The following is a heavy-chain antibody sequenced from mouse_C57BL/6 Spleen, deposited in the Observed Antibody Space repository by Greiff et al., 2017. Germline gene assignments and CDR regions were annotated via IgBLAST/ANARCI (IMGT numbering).Heavy chain of an antibody. J-gene: IGHJ2*01. CDR3: ARVVVSSSYFDY. CDR1: GYTFTDYY. CDR2: INPNNGGT. Sequence: EVQLQQSGPELVKPGASVKISCKASGYTFTDYYMNWVKQSHGKSLEWIGDINPNNGGTSYNQKFKGKATLTVDKSSSTAYMELRSLTSEDSAVYYCARVVVSSSYFDYWGQGTTLTVSS. D-gene: IGHD1-1*02. V-gene: IGHV1-26*01.